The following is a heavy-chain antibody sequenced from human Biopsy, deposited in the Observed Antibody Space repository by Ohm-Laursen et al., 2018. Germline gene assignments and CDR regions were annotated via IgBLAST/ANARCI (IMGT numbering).Heavy chain of an antibody. V-gene: IGHV1-69*06. D-gene: IGHD3-3*01. CDR2: IIPLFNTA. CDR3: ARSFGVVINFEHNWFDP. CDR1: GGTFTNYA. J-gene: IGHJ5*02. Sequence: SSLTVSCKVSGGTFTNYAISWVRQAPGQGLEWVGGIIPLFNTANYTQRFQGRVTITADKSTSTADMELSSLRSDDTAVYYCARSFGVVINFEHNWFDPWGQGTLVTVSS.